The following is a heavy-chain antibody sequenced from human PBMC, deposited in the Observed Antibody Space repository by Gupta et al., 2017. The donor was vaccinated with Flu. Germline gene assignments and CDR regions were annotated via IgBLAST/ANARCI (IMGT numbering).Heavy chain of an antibody. CDR3: ATSCSGGNCLDY. D-gene: IGHD2-15*01. V-gene: IGHV3-48*01. J-gene: IGHJ4*02. Sequence: GRQAPGKGLELISYISTTSATIYYAASVKGRFTISRDTAKNSMYLQMNSLRAEDTAVYYCATSCSGGNCLDYWGQGTLVTVSS. CDR2: ISTTSATI.